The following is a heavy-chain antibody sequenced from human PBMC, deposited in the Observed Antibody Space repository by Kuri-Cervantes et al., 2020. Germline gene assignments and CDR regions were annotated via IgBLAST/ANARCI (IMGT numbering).Heavy chain of an antibody. CDR3: AKTARLFGWRYYYGMDV. J-gene: IGHJ6*02. V-gene: IGHV3-33*06. CDR2: IWYDGSNK. D-gene: IGHD6-6*01. Sequence: LSLTCAASGFTFSSYGMHWVRQAPGKGLEWVAVIWYDGSNKYYADSVKGRFTISRDNSKNTLYLQMDSLRAEDTAVYYCAKTARLFGWRYYYGMDVWGQGTTVTVSS. CDR1: GFTFSSYG.